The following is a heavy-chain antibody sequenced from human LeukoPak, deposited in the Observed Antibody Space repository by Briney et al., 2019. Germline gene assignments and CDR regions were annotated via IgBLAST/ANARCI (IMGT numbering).Heavy chain of an antibody. J-gene: IGHJ4*02. CDR3: AREFPYYYDSSGYPVLEGYFDY. Sequence: SETLSLTCTVSGGSISSYYWSWIRQPAGKGLEWIGRIYTSGSTNYNPSLKSRVTISVDTSKNQFSLKLSSVTAADTAVYYCAREFPYYYDSSGYPVLEGYFDYWGQGTLVTVSS. D-gene: IGHD3-22*01. V-gene: IGHV4-4*07. CDR2: IYTSGST. CDR1: GGSISSYY.